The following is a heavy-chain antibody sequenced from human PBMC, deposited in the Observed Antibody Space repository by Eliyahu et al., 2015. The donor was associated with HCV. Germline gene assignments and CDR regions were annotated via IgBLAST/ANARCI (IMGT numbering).Heavy chain of an antibody. V-gene: IGHV3-9*01. J-gene: IGHJ6*04. Sequence: EVQLVESGGGLVQPGRSLRLSCAASGFXFDDYALHWVRQAPGKGLEWVSGISWNSGSIDYAXSVKGRFTISRDNAKNSLYLQMNSLRAEDTALYYCAKGPYGDYYGMDVWGKGTTVTVSS. CDR2: ISWNSGSI. CDR3: AKGPYGDYYGMDV. D-gene: IGHD4-17*01. CDR1: GFXFDDYA.